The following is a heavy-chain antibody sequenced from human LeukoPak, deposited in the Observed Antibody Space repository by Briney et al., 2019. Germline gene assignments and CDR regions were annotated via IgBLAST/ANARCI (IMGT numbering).Heavy chain of an antibody. CDR2: LSGSGYNT. CDR1: GFTFSSHA. J-gene: IGHJ4*02. Sequence: GGSLRLSCAASGFTFSSHALSWVRQAPGKGLEWVSSLSGSGYNTYYADSVKGRFTISRDSSKNTVYLQMNSLRAEDTAVYYCAKDPYGTRYFDYWGQGTLVTVSS. CDR3: AKDPYGTRYFDY. D-gene: IGHD2-2*01. V-gene: IGHV3-23*01.